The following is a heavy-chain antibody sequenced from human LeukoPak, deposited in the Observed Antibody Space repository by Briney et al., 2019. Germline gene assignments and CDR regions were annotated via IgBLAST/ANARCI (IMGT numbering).Heavy chain of an antibody. CDR2: IYPGDSDT. J-gene: IGHJ4*02. Sequence: GESLKISCKGSGYSFTSYWIGWVRQMPGKGLEWMGIIYPGDSDTRYSPSFQGQVTISADKSISTAYLQWSSLKASDTAMYYCARRYGSSTSCTDLDYWGQGTLVTVSS. D-gene: IGHD2-2*01. CDR3: ARRYGSSTSCTDLDY. CDR1: GYSFTSYW. V-gene: IGHV5-51*01.